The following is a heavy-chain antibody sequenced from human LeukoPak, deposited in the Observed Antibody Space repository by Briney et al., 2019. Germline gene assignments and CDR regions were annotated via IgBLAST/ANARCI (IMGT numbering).Heavy chain of an antibody. J-gene: IGHJ5*02. Sequence: PSETLSLTCTVSGGSISSYYWSWIRQPPGKGLEWIGYIYYSGSTNYNPSLKSRVTISVDTSKNQFSLKLSFVTAADTAVYYCARDIAAAGTLGDWFDPWGQGTLVTVSS. CDR2: IYYSGST. D-gene: IGHD6-13*01. CDR3: ARDIAAAGTLGDWFDP. CDR1: GGSISSYY. V-gene: IGHV4-59*01.